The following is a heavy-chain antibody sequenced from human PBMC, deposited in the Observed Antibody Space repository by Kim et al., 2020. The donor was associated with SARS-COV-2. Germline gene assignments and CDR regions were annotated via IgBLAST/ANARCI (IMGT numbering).Heavy chain of an antibody. D-gene: IGHD3-10*01. CDR3: ARDCGYYGSGSCPDAFDI. J-gene: IGHJ3*02. Sequence: SRVTISVDTSKNQFSLKLSSVTAADTAVYYCARDCGYYGSGSCPDAFDIWGQGTMVTVSS. V-gene: IGHV4-31*02.